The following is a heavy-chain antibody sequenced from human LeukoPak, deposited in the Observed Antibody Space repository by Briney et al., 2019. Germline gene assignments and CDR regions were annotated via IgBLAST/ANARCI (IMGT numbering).Heavy chain of an antibody. J-gene: IGHJ4*02. D-gene: IGHD6-19*01. CDR3: ARDPNPYSSGWYTFSGGFDY. CDR1: GGSFSDYY. Sequence: PSETLSLTCAVYGGSFSDYYWSWIRQPPGKGLEWIGEINHSGSTNYNPSLKSRVTISVDTSKNQFSLKLSSVTAADTAVYYCARDPNPYSSGWYTFSGGFDYWGQGTLVTVSS. V-gene: IGHV4-34*01. CDR2: INHSGST.